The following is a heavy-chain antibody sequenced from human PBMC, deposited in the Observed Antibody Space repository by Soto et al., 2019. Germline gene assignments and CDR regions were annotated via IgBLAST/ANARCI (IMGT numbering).Heavy chain of an antibody. CDR3: ATGGAGSGWYYFEY. Sequence: ASVKVSCKVSGYTLTELSMHWVRQAPGKGLEWMGGFDPEDGETIDAQKFQGRVTMTEDTSTDTAYMELSSLRSEDTAVYYCATGGAGSGWYYFEYWGQGTLVTVSS. J-gene: IGHJ4*02. CDR2: FDPEDGET. CDR1: GYTLTELS. V-gene: IGHV1-24*01. D-gene: IGHD6-19*01.